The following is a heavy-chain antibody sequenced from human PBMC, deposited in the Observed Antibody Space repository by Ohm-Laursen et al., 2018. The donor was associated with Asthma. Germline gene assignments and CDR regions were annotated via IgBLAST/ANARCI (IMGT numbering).Heavy chain of an antibody. V-gene: IGHV3-48*02. CDR3: ARDVRYSSLNRCFDY. CDR1: EFTFSLYS. D-gene: IGHD6-19*01. J-gene: IGHJ4*02. Sequence: SLRLSCSASEFTFSLYSMNWVRQAPGKGLEWVSYISSSSSTIYYADSVKGRFTISRDNAKNSLYLQMNSLRDEDTAVYYCARDVRYSSLNRCFDYWGQGTLVTVSS. CDR2: ISSSSSTI.